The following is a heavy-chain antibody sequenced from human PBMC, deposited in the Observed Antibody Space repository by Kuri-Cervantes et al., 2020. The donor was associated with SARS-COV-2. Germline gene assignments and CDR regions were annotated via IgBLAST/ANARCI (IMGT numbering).Heavy chain of an antibody. CDR3: SSSLIYTFDY. D-gene: IGHD6-13*01. CDR1: GFTFSSYA. V-gene: IGHV3-30-3*01. J-gene: IGHJ4*02. Sequence: GESLKISCAASGFTFSSYAMHWVRQAPGKGLEWVTVISYDGNNKYYADSVKGRFTISRDNSKNTLYLQMNSLRAEDTAVYYCSSSLIYTFDYWGQGTLVTVSS. CDR2: ISYDGNNK.